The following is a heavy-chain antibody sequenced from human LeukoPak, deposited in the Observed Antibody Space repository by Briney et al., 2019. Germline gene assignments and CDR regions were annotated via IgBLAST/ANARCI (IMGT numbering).Heavy chain of an antibody. Sequence: ASVKVSCKASGYTFTGYYMHWVRQAPGQGLEWMGRINPNSGGTNYAQKFQGSVTMTRDTSISTAYMELSRLRSDDTAVYYCARDAAVAVSIYYYYYYMDVWGKGTTVTVSS. CDR3: ARDAAVAVSIYYYYYYMDV. V-gene: IGHV1-2*06. CDR1: GYTFTGYY. J-gene: IGHJ6*03. CDR2: INPNSGGT. D-gene: IGHD2-21*01.